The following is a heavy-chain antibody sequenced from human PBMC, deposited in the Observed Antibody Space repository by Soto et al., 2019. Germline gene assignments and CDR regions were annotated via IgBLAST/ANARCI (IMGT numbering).Heavy chain of an antibody. Sequence: QVQLQQWGAGLLMPSETLSLTCAVYGGSFSGYHWTWIRQPPGRGLDWIGEITHRGSPNYNPSLKSRVTISVDTSKNQFSLNLRSVTAADTAVYYCARIPGSDYSDPHDYWGQGTLVTVSS. CDR1: GGSFSGYH. J-gene: IGHJ4*02. CDR2: ITHRGSP. CDR3: ARIPGSDYSDPHDY. D-gene: IGHD4-17*01. V-gene: IGHV4-34*01.